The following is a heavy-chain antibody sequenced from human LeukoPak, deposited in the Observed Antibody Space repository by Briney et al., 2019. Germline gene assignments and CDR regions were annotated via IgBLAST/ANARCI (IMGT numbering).Heavy chain of an antibody. V-gene: IGHV4-30-4*08. CDR3: ARDRIESSGFN. D-gene: IGHD5-12*01. CDR1: GGAISSGDFY. CDR2: IYYSGST. J-gene: IGHJ4*02. Sequence: SETLSLTCTVSGGAISSGDFYWSCIRAPPGKGREWIGYIYYSGSTYYNPSLKSRVNISVDTSKNQFSLKLSSVTAADTAVYYCARDRIESSGFNWGQGTLVTVSS.